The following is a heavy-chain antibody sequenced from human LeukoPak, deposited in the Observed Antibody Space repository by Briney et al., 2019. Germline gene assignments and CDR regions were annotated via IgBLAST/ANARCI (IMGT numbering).Heavy chain of an antibody. CDR3: AKDQLMLLYCSGGSCYADY. CDR1: GFTFSSYG. Sequence: PGGSLRLSCAASGFTFSSYGMHWVRQAPGKGLEWVAFIRYDGSNKYYADSVKGRFTISRDNSKNTLYLQMNSLRAEDTAVHYCAKDQLMLLYCSGGSCYADYWGQGTLVTVSS. V-gene: IGHV3-30*02. CDR2: IRYDGSNK. D-gene: IGHD2-15*01. J-gene: IGHJ4*02.